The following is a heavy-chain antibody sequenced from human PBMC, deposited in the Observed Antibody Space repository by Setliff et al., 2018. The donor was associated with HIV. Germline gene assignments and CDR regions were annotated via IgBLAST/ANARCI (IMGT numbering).Heavy chain of an antibody. CDR2: SIPVFGTV. CDR1: GGTFSGYA. V-gene: IGHV1-69*13. CDR3: ARDSHCSGPSCYSGGQFFDY. Sequence: SVKVSCKAPGGTFSGYAFSWVRQAPGQGFEWMGGSIPVFGTVNYAQKFLGRATITADESTNTSYIELTSLRSEYTAVYFCARDSHCSGPSCYSGGQFFDYWGQGTLVTVSS. D-gene: IGHD2-15*01. J-gene: IGHJ4*02.